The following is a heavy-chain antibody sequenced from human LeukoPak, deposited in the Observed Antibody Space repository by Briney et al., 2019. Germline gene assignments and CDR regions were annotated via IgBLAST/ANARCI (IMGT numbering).Heavy chain of an antibody. J-gene: IGHJ4*02. CDR3: AKGGGISWLSPDY. CDR2: VSFDGSNK. CDR1: GFTFNTYG. D-gene: IGHD3-3*02. Sequence: GGSLRLSCAASGFTFNTYGMHWVRQAPGKGPEWVAVVSFDGSNKYYADSVKGRFTISRDNSKRTLYLEMNNLRIEDTAVYYCAKGGGISWLSPDYWGQGSLVTVSS. V-gene: IGHV3-30*18.